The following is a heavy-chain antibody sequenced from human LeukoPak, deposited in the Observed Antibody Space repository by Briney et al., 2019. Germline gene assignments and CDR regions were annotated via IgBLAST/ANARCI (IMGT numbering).Heavy chain of an antibody. CDR2: INRSGST. CDR3: ARGPRAYIVVVVATTKHGFDP. CDR1: GGSFSGYY. Sequence: SETLSLTCAVYGGSFSGYYWSWIRQPPGKGLEWIGEINRSGSTNYNPSLKSRVTISVDTSKNQFSLKLSSVTAADTAVYYCARGPRAYIVVVVATTKHGFDPWGQGTLVTVSS. D-gene: IGHD2-15*01. V-gene: IGHV4-34*01. J-gene: IGHJ5*02.